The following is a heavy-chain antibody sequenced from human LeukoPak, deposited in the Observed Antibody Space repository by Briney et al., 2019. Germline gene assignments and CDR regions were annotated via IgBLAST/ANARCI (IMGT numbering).Heavy chain of an antibody. D-gene: IGHD3-10*01. J-gene: IGHJ4*02. CDR3: VRSGSGSYYKGDY. V-gene: IGHV1-2*06. CDR2: INANSGGT. CDR1: GYTFSGYY. Sequence: ASVKVSCKASGYTFSGYYIHWVRQAPGQGLEWMGRINANSGGTNYTQKLQGRVTVTRDTSTSTVYVELSRLRSDDTAVYYCVRSGSGSYYKGDYWGQGTLVTVSS.